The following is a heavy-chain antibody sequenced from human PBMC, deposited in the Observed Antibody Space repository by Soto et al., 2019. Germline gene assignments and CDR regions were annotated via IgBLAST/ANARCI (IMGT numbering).Heavy chain of an antibody. CDR2: FIPVYRTL. CDR1: GGSFGNSA. Sequence: SVKVSCKASGGSFGNSAINWVRQTPGQGLEWLGGFIPVYRTLNYAQKFQGRVTITADESTGTAYMTLSSLASDDTAVYYCATGVIWIGYFTVDSWGQGPRVTVSS. D-gene: IGHD3-3*01. J-gene: IGHJ4*02. CDR3: ATGVIWIGYFTVDS. V-gene: IGHV1-69*13.